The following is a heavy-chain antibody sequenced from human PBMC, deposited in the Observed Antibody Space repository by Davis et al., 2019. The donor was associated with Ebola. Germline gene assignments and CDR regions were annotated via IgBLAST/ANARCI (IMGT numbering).Heavy chain of an antibody. D-gene: IGHD2-2*01. CDR3: ARGFGDQQIYDY. CDR1: GGSFRGYY. CDR2: INHSGSN. V-gene: IGHV4-34*01. Sequence: MPSDTLSLTCAVHGGSFRGYYWRWNRQPPGKGLEWIGEINHSGSNNFNPSLKSRVTISVDTSKNQFSLKLSSVTAADTAVYFCARGFGDQQIYDYWGQGSLVTVSS. J-gene: IGHJ4*02.